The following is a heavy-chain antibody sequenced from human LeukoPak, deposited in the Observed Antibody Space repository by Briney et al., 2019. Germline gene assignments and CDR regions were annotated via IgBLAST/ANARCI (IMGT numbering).Heavy chain of an antibody. V-gene: IGHV3-23*01. CDR1: GFTYSSYA. CDR3: AKERSRGGDCLDY. Sequence: PGGSLRLSCAASGFTYSSYAMNWVRQAPGKGLEWVSAISVSGGSTYYADSVKGRFTISRDNSKNTLYLQMNSLRAEETAVYYCAKERSRGGDCLDYWGQGTLVTVSS. CDR2: ISVSGGST. J-gene: IGHJ4*02. D-gene: IGHD2-21*02.